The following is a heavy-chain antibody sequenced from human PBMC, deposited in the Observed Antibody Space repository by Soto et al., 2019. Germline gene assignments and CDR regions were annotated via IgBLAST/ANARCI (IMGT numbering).Heavy chain of an antibody. Sequence: VASVKVSCKASGYTFTSYGISWVRQAPGQGLEWMGWISAYNGNTNYAQKLQGRVTMTTDTSTSTAYMELRSLRSDDTAVYYCAIATSIVGGYNWFDPWGQGTLVTVSS. CDR1: GYTFTSYG. CDR2: ISAYNGNT. J-gene: IGHJ5*02. CDR3: AIATSIVGGYNWFDP. V-gene: IGHV1-18*04. D-gene: IGHD1-26*01.